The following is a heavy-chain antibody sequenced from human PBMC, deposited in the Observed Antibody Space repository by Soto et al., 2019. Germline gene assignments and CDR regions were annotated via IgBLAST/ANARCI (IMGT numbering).Heavy chain of an antibody. D-gene: IGHD2-2*01. Sequence: PSETLSLTCAVSGYSISLGYYWGWIRQRPGKGLEWMGYIYYTGKTYYNPSLESRLTMSVDRSKNQFSLRLTSVTAADTAVYFCGRDLTSNADCIDPWGQGTLVTVSS. CDR2: IYYTGKT. J-gene: IGHJ5*02. CDR1: GYSISLGYY. CDR3: GRDLTSNADCIDP. V-gene: IGHV4-38-2*02.